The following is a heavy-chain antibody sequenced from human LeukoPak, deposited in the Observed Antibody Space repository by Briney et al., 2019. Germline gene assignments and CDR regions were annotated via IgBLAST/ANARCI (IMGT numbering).Heavy chain of an antibody. CDR1: GGSISSYY. V-gene: IGHV4-59*01. D-gene: IGHD5-24*01. Sequence: PSETLSLTCTVSGGSISSYYWSWIRQPPGKGLEWIRYFYYSGSTNYNPSLKSRVTISVDTSKNQFSLKLSSVTAADTAVYYCAKGGATISPWGQGTLVTVSS. J-gene: IGHJ5*02. CDR3: AKGGATISP. CDR2: FYYSGST.